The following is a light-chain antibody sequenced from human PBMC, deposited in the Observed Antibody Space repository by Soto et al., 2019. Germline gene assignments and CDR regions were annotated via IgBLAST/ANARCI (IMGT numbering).Light chain of an antibody. CDR2: DAS. J-gene: IGKJ1*01. V-gene: IGKV3-20*01. CDR3: QQYYRSHET. Sequence: VVLTQSPGTLSMTPGERATLFCRASENIGSDYLAWYQHKPGQPPSLLIFDASSRAPGIPDRFTGSGSGTDFTLTISSLEPEDFAVYFCQQYYRSHETFGQGTKVEIK. CDR1: ENIGSDY.